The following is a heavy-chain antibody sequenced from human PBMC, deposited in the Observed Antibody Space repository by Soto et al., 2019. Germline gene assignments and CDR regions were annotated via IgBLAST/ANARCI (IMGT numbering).Heavy chain of an antibody. CDR1: GYTFTSYY. V-gene: IGHV1-46*01. J-gene: IGHJ4*02. CDR3: ARELGGSCYYGGDCRPFDY. Sequence: GASVKVSCKTSGYTFTSYYMHWVRQAPGQGLEWMGIINPSGGSTSYAQKFQGRVTMTRDTSTSTVYMELSSLRSEDTAVYYCARELGGSCYYGGDCRPFDYWGQGTLVTVYS. D-gene: IGHD2-21*02. CDR2: INPSGGST.